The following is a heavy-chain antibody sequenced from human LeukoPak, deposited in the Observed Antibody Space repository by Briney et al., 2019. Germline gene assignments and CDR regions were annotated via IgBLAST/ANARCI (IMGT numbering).Heavy chain of an antibody. Sequence: SQTLSLTCTVSGGSISSGDYYWSWIRQPPGKGLEWIGYIYYSGSTYYNPFLKSRVTISVDTSKNQFSLKLSSVTAADTAVYYCARQGAMVRGVSGIWFDPWGQGTLVTVSS. D-gene: IGHD3-10*01. CDR3: ARQGAMVRGVSGIWFDP. CDR1: GGSISSGDYY. CDR2: IYYSGST. J-gene: IGHJ5*02. V-gene: IGHV4-30-4*01.